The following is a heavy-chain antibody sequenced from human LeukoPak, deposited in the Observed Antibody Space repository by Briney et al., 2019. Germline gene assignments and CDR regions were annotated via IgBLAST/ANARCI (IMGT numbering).Heavy chain of an antibody. J-gene: IGHJ3*02. V-gene: IGHV3-23*01. D-gene: IGHD2-15*01. CDR3: ARDLGRYCSGGSCYSGTGAFDI. Sequence: GGSLRLSCAASGFTFSDYYMSWIRQAPGKGLEWVSAISGSGGSTYYADSVKGRFTISRDNSKNTLYLQMSSLRAEDTAVYYCARDLGRYCSGGSCYSGTGAFDIWGQGTMVTVSS. CDR1: GFTFSDYY. CDR2: ISGSGGST.